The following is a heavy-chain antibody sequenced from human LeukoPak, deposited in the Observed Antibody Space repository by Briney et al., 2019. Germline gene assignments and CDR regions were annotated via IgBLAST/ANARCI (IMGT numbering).Heavy chain of an antibody. D-gene: IGHD3-3*01. CDR2: MNPNSGNT. V-gene: IGHV1-8*01. Sequence: GASVKVSCKASGYTFTSYDINWVRPATGQGLEWMGWMNPNSGNTGCAQKFQGRVTMTRNTSISTAYMELSSLRSEDTAVYYCARSSLGYYDFWSGYYTVYGMDVWGQGTTVTVSS. J-gene: IGHJ6*02. CDR1: GYTFTSYD. CDR3: ARSSLGYYDFWSGYYTVYGMDV.